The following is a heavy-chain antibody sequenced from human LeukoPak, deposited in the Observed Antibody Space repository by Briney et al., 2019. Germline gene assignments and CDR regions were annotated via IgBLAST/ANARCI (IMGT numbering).Heavy chain of an antibody. Sequence: GGSLRLSCAASGFTVSSNYMSWVRQAPGKGLEWVSVIYSGGSTYYADSVKGRFTISRDNSKNTLYLQMNSLRAEDTAVYYCNRWDDSSGYYLDYWGQGTLVTVSS. D-gene: IGHD3-22*01. CDR2: IYSGGST. CDR1: GFTVSSNY. CDR3: NRWDDSSGYYLDY. J-gene: IGHJ4*02. V-gene: IGHV3-53*01.